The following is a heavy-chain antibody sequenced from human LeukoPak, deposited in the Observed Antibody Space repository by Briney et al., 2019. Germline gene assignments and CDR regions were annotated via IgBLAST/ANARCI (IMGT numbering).Heavy chain of an antibody. CDR3: ARLFRSGSYYTSLDY. J-gene: IGHJ4*02. D-gene: IGHD3-10*01. Sequence: PSETLSLTCTVSGGSISGYYWSWMRQPPGKGLEWIGYIFYSGSTNYNSSLKSRVTISVDTSKNQFSLSLSSVTAADTAVYYCARLFRSGSYYTSLDYWGQGTLVTVSS. V-gene: IGHV4-59*08. CDR1: GGSISGYY. CDR2: IFYSGST.